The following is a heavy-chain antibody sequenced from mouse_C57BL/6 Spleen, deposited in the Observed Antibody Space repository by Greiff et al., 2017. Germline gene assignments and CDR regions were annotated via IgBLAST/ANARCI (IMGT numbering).Heavy chain of an antibody. CDR3: ARQGELMDY. V-gene: IGHV1-52*01. CDR1: GYTFTSYW. D-gene: IGHD4-1*01. CDR2: IDPSDSET. J-gene: IGHJ4*01. Sequence: QVQLKQPGAELVRPGSSVKLSCKASGYTFTSYWMHWVKQRPIQGLEWIGNIDPSDSETHYNQKFKDKATLTVDKSSSTAYMQLSSLTSEDSAVYYCARQGELMDYWGQGTSVTVSS.